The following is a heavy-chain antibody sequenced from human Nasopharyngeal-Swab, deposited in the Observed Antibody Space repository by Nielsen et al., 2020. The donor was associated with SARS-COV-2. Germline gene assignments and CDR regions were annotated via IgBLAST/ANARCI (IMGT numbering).Heavy chain of an antibody. CDR1: GYTVTSYA. V-gene: IGHV1-3*01. D-gene: IGHD3-22*01. CDR2: INAGNGNT. CDR3: ARSTYYYDSSGYSFDY. Sequence: ASVKVYCKASGYTVTSYAMHWVRKAPGKRLEWMGWINAGNGNTRYSQKFQGRVTITRDTSASTAYMELSSLRSEDTAVYYCARSTYYYDSSGYSFDYWGQGTLVTVSS. J-gene: IGHJ4*02.